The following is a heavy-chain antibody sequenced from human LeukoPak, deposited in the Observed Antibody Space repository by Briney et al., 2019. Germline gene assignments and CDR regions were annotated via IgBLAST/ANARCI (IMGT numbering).Heavy chain of an antibody. D-gene: IGHD3-10*02. CDR3: AELGITMIGGV. Sequence: GGSLRLSCAASGFTFSSYGMSWVRQAPGKGLEWVSAIRGSGSMTYYADSVKGRFTISRDNSKNTLYLQMNSLRAEDTAVYYCAELGITMIGGVWGKGTTVTISS. CDR1: GFTFSSYG. CDR2: IRGSGSMT. V-gene: IGHV3-23*01. J-gene: IGHJ6*04.